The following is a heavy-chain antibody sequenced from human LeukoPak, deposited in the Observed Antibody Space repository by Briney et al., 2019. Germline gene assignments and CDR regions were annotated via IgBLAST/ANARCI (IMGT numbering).Heavy chain of an antibody. CDR1: GFTFSSYA. Sequence: GGSLRLSCAASGFTFSSYAMHWVRQAPGKGLEWVAVISYDGSNKYCADSVKGRFTISRDNSKNTLYLQMNSLRAEDTAVYYCAREQVVGGFDYWGQGTLVTVSS. V-gene: IGHV3-30*04. D-gene: IGHD3-22*01. J-gene: IGHJ4*02. CDR2: ISYDGSNK. CDR3: AREQVVGGFDY.